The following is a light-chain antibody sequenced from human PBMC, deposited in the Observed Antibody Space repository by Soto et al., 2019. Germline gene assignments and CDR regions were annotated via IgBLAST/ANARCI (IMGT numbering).Light chain of an antibody. Sequence: DIVMTQSPLSLPVTPGEPASISCRSRQSLLDSNGYNYLDWYLQKPGQSPQLLISLGSNRASGVPDRFSGSGSGTDFTLKIRRVEAEDVGVYYCMQALQTPLTFGGGTKVESK. CDR2: LGS. CDR3: MQALQTPLT. J-gene: IGKJ4*01. V-gene: IGKV2-28*01. CDR1: QSLLDSNGYNY.